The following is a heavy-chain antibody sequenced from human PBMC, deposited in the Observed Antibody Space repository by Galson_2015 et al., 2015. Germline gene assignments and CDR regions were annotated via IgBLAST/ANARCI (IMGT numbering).Heavy chain of an antibody. CDR3: ATDCSSTSCYVPQTRYFDY. V-gene: IGHV1-18*01. CDR2: ISAYNGNT. CDR1: GYTFTSYG. Sequence: SVKVSCKASGYTFTSYGISWVRQAPGQGLEWMGWISAYNGNTNYAQKLQGRVTMTTDTSTSTAYMELRSLRSDDTAVYYCATDCSSTSCYVPQTRYFDYWGQGTLVTVSS. J-gene: IGHJ4*02. D-gene: IGHD2-2*01.